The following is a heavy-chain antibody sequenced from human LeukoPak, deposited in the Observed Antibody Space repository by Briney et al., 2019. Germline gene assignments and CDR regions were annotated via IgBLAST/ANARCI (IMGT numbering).Heavy chain of an antibody. D-gene: IGHD3-10*01. CDR2: IYYSGST. J-gene: IGHJ4*02. V-gene: IGHV4-31*03. CDR3: ARVSYGSGYFDY. Sequence: SETLSLTCTVSGGSISSGGYYWSWIRQHPGKGLEWIGYIYYSGSTYYNPSLKSRVTMSVDTSKNQFSLKLSSVTAADTAVYYCARVSYGSGYFDYWGQGTLVTVSS. CDR1: GGSISSGGYY.